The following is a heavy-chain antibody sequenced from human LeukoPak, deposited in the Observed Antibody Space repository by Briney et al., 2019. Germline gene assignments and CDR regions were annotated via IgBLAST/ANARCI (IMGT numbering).Heavy chain of an antibody. CDR3: ARDGAVAGTDY. D-gene: IGHD6-19*01. Sequence: SETLSLTCTVSGGSISSYYWSWIRQSAGKGLEWIGRIYNSGSTNYNPSLKSRVTMSVDTSKNQFSLKLSSVTAADTAVYYCARDGAVAGTDYWGQGTLVTASS. J-gene: IGHJ4*02. V-gene: IGHV4-4*07. CDR1: GGSISSYY. CDR2: IYNSGST.